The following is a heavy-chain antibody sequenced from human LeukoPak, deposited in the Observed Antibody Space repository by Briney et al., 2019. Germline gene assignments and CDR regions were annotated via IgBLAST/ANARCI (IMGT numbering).Heavy chain of an antibody. CDR2: VTTSGGGT. J-gene: IGHJ4*02. CDR3: AKEFSLWRNPSVFDS. V-gene: IGHV3-23*01. D-gene: IGHD1-14*01. CDR1: GFTFTTYD. Sequence: PRGSPTLACAASGFTFTTYDMAWVRQASGKGLEWVSLVTTSGGGTYYADSVKGRFTISRDNSKTTVYVEMNYLRADDTAIYYCAKEFSLWRNPSVFDSWGEG.